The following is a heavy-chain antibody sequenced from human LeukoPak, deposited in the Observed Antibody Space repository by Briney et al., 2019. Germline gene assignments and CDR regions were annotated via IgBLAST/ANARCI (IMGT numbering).Heavy chain of an antibody. CDR2: ISYDGSNK. Sequence: GRSLRLSCAASGFTFSSYAMHWVRQAPGKGLEWVAVISYDGSNKYYADSVKGRFTISRDNSKNTLYLQMNSLRTEDTAVYYCAKDRGGYNPDGVDYWGQGTLVTVSS. CDR1: GFTFSSYA. D-gene: IGHD5-24*01. V-gene: IGHV3-30*04. CDR3: AKDRGGYNPDGVDY. J-gene: IGHJ4*02.